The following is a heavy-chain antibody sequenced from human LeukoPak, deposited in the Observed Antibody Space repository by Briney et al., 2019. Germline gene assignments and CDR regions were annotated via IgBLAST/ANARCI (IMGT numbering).Heavy chain of an antibody. V-gene: IGHV3-66*01. J-gene: IGHJ1*01. CDR2: FYSGGST. CDR1: GFXVSDNY. CDR3: ASSSWSSEYLHY. Sequence: GGSLRLSCAASGFXVSDNYMSWVRQAPGKGLEWVSVFYSGGSTRYADSVKGRFTISRDNSKNTLYLQLNSLRAEDTAVYFCASSSWSSEYLHYWGQGTLVTVSS. D-gene: IGHD6-13*01.